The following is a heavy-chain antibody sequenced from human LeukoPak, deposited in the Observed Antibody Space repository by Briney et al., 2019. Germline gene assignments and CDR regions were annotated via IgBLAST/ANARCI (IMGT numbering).Heavy chain of an antibody. CDR2: INSSGSTI. Sequence: GGSLTLPCAPSGFTFRSYEVNGLRHAPGKGLEGLSYINSSGSTIYYAVCVKGRFTIPRDNAKNSLYLQMNSLRAEDAAVYYCAREGIQLWPTASAEYFQRWGQGTVVSVCS. V-gene: IGHV3-48*03. D-gene: IGHD5-18*01. CDR3: AREGIQLWPTASAEYFQR. CDR1: GFTFRSYE. J-gene: IGHJ1*01.